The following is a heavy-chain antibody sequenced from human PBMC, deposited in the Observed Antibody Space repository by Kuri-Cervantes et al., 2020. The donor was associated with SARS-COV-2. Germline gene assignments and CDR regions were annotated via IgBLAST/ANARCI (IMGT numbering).Heavy chain of an antibody. D-gene: IGHD2-21*01. V-gene: IGHV3-30*18. Sequence: GESLKISCAASGFTLSSYGMHWVRQAPGKGLEWVAVISYDGSNKYYADSVKGRFTISRDNSKNTLYLQMNSLRAEDTAVYYCAKDLCGGDCPPLDYWGQGTLVTISS. CDR3: AKDLCGGDCPPLDY. CDR1: GFTLSSYG. CDR2: ISYDGSNK. J-gene: IGHJ4*02.